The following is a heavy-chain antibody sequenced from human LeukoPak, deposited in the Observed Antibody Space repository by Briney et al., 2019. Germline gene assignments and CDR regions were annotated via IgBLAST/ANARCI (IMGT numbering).Heavy chain of an antibody. Sequence: GGSLRLSCAASGFTFSSYAMHWVRQAPGKGLGWVAVISYDGSNKYYADSVKGRFTISRDNSKNTLYLQMNSLRAEDTAVYYCARDRSGPMITFGGVIARYFDYWGQGTLVTVSS. D-gene: IGHD3-16*02. CDR2: ISYDGSNK. CDR1: GFTFSSYA. J-gene: IGHJ4*02. CDR3: ARDRSGPMITFGGVIARYFDY. V-gene: IGHV3-30-3*01.